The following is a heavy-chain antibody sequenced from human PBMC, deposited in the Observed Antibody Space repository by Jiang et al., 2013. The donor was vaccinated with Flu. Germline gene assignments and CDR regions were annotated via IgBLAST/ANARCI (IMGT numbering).Heavy chain of an antibody. Sequence: SRINSDGSSTSYADSVKGRFTISRDNAKNTLYLQMNSLRAEDTAVYYCARRGIAAGFDYWGQGTLVTVSS. CDR2: INSDGSST. CDR3: ARRGIAAGFDY. J-gene: IGHJ4*02. D-gene: IGHD6-13*01. V-gene: IGHV3-74*01.